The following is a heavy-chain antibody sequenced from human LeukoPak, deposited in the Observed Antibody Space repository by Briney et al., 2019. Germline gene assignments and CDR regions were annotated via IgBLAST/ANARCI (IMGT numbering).Heavy chain of an antibody. CDR2: IYNSGST. V-gene: IGHV4-34*01. J-gene: IGHJ4*02. CDR1: GGSFSGSN. Sequence: PSETPSLTCAVYGGSFSGSNWSWIRRPPGKGLEWIGEIYNSGSTIYNPSLKSRVTISVDTSKNQLSLNLNSVTAADTAVYYCVRAYDYWGQGTLVTVSS. CDR3: VRAYDY.